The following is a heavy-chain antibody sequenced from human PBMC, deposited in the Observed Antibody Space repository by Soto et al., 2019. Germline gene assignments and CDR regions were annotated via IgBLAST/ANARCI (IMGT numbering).Heavy chain of an antibody. CDR1: GFTFSSYA. CDR2: ISYEGSNK. CDR3: ASSSIAARPGDY. D-gene: IGHD6-6*01. V-gene: IGHV3-30-3*01. Sequence: QVQLVESGGGVVQPGRSLRLSCAASGFTFSSYAMHWVRQAPGKGLEWVAVISYEGSNKYYAASVKGRFTISRDNSKYTLYLQMNSLRAEDTAVYYCASSSIAARPGDYWGQGTLVTVSS. J-gene: IGHJ4*02.